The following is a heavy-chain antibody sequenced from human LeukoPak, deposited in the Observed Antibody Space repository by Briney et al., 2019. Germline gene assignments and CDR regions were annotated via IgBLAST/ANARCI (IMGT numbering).Heavy chain of an antibody. V-gene: IGHV3-7*04. D-gene: IGHD4-17*01. CDR2: IRQDGSET. CDR3: ARDRDYYRADY. J-gene: IGHJ4*02. Sequence: GGSLRLSCAASGFTFSSYWMGWARQAPGKGLEWVANIRQDGSETHYMDSVKGRFTISRDNAKNSLFLQMNSLRAEDTAVYYCARDRDYYRADYWGQGTLVTVSS. CDR1: GFTFSSYW.